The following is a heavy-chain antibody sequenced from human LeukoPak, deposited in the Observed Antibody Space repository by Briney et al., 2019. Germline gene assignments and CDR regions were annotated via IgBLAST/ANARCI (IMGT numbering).Heavy chain of an antibody. J-gene: IGHJ6*04. CDR3: AELGITMIGGV. V-gene: IGHV3-48*03. CDR2: ISSSGSTI. CDR1: GFTFSSYE. D-gene: IGHD3-10*02. Sequence: GGSLRLSCAASGFTFSSYEMNWVRQAPGKGLEGVSYISSSGSTIYYADSVKGRFTISRDNANNSLYLQMNSLSAEDTAVYYCAELGITMIGGVWGKGTTVTISS.